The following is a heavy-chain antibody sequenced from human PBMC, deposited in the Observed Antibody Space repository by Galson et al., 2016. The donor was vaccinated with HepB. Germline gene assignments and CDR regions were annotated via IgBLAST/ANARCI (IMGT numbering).Heavy chain of an antibody. CDR3: ARGIGDV. Sequence: SETLSLTCTVSGDSVSSTSYYWSWIRQPPGKGLEWIGFIYYSGSTNYNPSLKSRVTISVDTSKNLSSLKLSSVTAADTAVYYCARGIGDVWGQGTTVTVSS. CDR1: GDSVSSTSYY. V-gene: IGHV4-61*01. CDR2: IYYSGST. D-gene: IGHD2/OR15-2a*01. J-gene: IGHJ6*02.